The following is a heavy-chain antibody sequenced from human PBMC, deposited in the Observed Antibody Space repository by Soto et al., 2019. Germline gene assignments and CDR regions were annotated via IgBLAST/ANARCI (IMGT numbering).Heavy chain of an antibody. Sequence: SETLSLTCTVSGGSISSYYWSWIRQPPGKGLEWIGYIYYSGSTNYNPSLKSRVTISVDTSKNQFSLKLSSVTAADTAVYYCARQAHRDWFDPWGQGTLVTVSS. V-gene: IGHV4-59*08. CDR3: ARQAHRDWFDP. CDR2: IYYSGST. CDR1: GGSISSYY. J-gene: IGHJ5*02.